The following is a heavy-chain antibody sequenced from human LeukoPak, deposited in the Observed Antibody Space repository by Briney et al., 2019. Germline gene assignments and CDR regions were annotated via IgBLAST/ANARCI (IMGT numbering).Heavy chain of an antibody. CDR1: AFTFSNYG. D-gene: IGHD1-7*01. Sequence: PGGSLRLSCVASAFTFSNYGMHWVRQAPGKGLEWMAFIQYNGDNKYYADSVKDRFTISRDNSKNSLYLQMNSLRAEDTAVYFCARDGEAFGWNYAFDYWGQGTLVTVSS. J-gene: IGHJ4*02. CDR3: ARDGEAFGWNYAFDY. CDR2: IQYNGDNK. V-gene: IGHV3-30*02.